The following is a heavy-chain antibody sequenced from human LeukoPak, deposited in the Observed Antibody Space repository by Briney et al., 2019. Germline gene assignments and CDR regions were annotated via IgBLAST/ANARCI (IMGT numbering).Heavy chain of an antibody. Sequence: GGSLRLSCAASGFTFNSYWMNWVRQAPGKGLEWVAIINQDGSDKYHVDSVEGRFTISRDSAKSSLYLQMNSLRAEDTAVYYCAKDLTDYYYYMDVWGKGTTVTVSS. CDR2: INQDGSDK. V-gene: IGHV3-7*01. CDR1: GFTFNSYW. J-gene: IGHJ6*03. CDR3: AKDLTDYYYYMDV.